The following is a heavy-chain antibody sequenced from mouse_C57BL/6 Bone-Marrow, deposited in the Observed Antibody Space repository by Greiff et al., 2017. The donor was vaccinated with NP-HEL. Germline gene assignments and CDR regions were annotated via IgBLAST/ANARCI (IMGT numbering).Heavy chain of an antibody. CDR1: GYTFTSYG. D-gene: IGHD1-1*01. CDR3: ARGPLTTVVPFDY. J-gene: IGHJ2*01. Sequence: QVQLQQSGAELARPGASVKLSCKASGYTFTSYGISCVKQRTGQGLEWIGEIYPRSGNTYYNEKFKGKATLTADKSSSTAYMELRSLTSEDSAVYFCARGPLTTVVPFDYWGQGTTLTVSS. CDR2: IYPRSGNT. V-gene: IGHV1-81*01.